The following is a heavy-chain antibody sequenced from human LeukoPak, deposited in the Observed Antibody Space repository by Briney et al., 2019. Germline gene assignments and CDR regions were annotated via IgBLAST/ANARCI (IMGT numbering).Heavy chain of an antibody. J-gene: IGHJ6*03. CDR3: AGRSGSSWYYYYMDV. V-gene: IGHV3-23*01. D-gene: IGHD6-13*01. CDR2: ISGSGGST. Sequence: GGSLRLSCAASGFTFSSYAMSWVRQAPGKGLEWVSAISGSGGSTYYADSVKGRFTISRDNSKNTLYLQMNSLRAEDTAVYYCAGRSGSSWYYYYMDVWGKGTTVTVSS. CDR1: GFTFSSYA.